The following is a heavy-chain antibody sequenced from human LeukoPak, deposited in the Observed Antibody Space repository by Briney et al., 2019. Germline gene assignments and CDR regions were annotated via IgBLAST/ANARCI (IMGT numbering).Heavy chain of an antibody. Sequence: SETLSLTCTVSGDSIRSYYWSWIRQPPGKRLEWIGRIYTNGKTNYNPSLKSRVTMSVDTSKNQMSLKLNSVTAADTAMYYCARGGYSYATFDFWGHGTLVTVSS. CDR2: IYTNGKT. J-gene: IGHJ4*01. D-gene: IGHD5-18*01. V-gene: IGHV4-4*07. CDR3: ARGGYSYATFDF. CDR1: GDSIRSYY.